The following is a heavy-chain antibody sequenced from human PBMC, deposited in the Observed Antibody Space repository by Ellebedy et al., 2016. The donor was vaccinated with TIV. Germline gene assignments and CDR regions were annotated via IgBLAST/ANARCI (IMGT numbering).Heavy chain of an antibody. J-gene: IGHJ6*02. Sequence: ASVKVSCXASGGTFSSYDINWVRQATGQGLEWMGWMNPNSGNTGYAQKFQGRVTMTRNTSISTAYMELSSLRSEDTAVYYCAREGIAVAGIYGMDVWGQGTTVTVSS. CDR1: GGTFSSYD. V-gene: IGHV1-8*02. D-gene: IGHD6-19*01. CDR2: MNPNSGNT. CDR3: AREGIAVAGIYGMDV.